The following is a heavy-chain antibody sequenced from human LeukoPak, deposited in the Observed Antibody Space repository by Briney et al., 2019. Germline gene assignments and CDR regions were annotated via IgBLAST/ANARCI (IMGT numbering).Heavy chain of an antibody. J-gene: IGHJ6*02. CDR1: GYTFTGYY. Sequence: ASVKVSCTASGYTFTGYYMHWVRQAPGQGLEWMGWINPNSGGTNYAQKFQGWVTMTRDTSISTAYMELSRLRSDDTAAYYCATSTTRDVYYYYYGMDVWGQGTTVTVSS. CDR3: ATSTTRDVYYYYYGMDV. V-gene: IGHV1-2*04. D-gene: IGHD1-14*01. CDR2: INPNSGGT.